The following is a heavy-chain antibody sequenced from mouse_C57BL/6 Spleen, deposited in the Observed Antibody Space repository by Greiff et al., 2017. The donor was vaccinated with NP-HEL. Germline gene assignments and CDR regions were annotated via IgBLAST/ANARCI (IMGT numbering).Heavy chain of an antibody. D-gene: IGHD1-1*01. CDR3: ARRELGSSHWYFDG. Sequence: VQLQQSGAELARPGASVKLSCKASGYTFTSYGISWVKQRTGQGLEWIGEIYPRSGNTYYNEKFKGKATLTADKSSSTAYMELRSLTSEDSAVYFCARRELGSSHWYFDGWGTGTTVTVSS. CDR2: IYPRSGNT. J-gene: IGHJ1*03. CDR1: GYTFTSYG. V-gene: IGHV1-81*01.